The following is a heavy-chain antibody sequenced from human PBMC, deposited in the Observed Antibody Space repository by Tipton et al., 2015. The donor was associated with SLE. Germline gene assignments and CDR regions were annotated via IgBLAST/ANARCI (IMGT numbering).Heavy chain of an antibody. CDR2: INHSGSN. J-gene: IGHJ4*02. CDR1: GGSFSGYY. D-gene: IGHD6-6*01. V-gene: IGHV4-34*01. Sequence: TLSLTCAVYGGSFSGYYWSWISQPPGKGLEWSGEINHSGSNNYSPSLKSRVTISVDTSKNQFSPKLSSVTAADTALYYCASPARWGQGTLVTFAS. CDR3: ASPAR.